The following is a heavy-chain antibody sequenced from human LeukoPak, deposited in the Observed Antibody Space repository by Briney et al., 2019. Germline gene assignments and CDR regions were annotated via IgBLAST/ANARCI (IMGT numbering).Heavy chain of an antibody. CDR3: ARDPRWFGELLPNWFDP. D-gene: IGHD3-10*01. Sequence: GGSLRLSCAASGFTFSSYEMNWVRQPPGKGLEWVSSIVSSGSTIYYADSVKGRFTISRDNAKNSLYLQMNSLRAEDTAVYYCARDPRWFGELLPNWFDPWGQGTLVTVSS. CDR2: IVSSGSTI. J-gene: IGHJ5*02. V-gene: IGHV3-48*03. CDR1: GFTFSSYE.